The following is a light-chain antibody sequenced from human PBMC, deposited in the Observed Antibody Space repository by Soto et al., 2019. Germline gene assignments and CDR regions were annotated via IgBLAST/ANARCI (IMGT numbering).Light chain of an antibody. V-gene: IGLV2-8*01. CDR1: SSDVGTYDY. Sequence: QSVLTQPPSASGSPGQSVTFSCTGTSSDVGTYDYVSWYQQYPGKAPKLLIYGVTRRPSGVPDRFSGSKSGNTAALTVSGLQAEDEAYYYCSSYAGRSMYVFGTGTRSQS. J-gene: IGLJ1*01. CDR2: GVT. CDR3: SSYAGRSMYV.